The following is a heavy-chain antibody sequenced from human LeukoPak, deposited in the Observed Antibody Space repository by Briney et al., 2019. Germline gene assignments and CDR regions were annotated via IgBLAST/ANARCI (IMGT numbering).Heavy chain of an antibody. CDR3: ARERDDIVVVPAGEDWFDP. D-gene: IGHD2-2*01. Sequence: SETLSLTRTVSGGSISSGSYYWSWIRQPAGKGLEWIGRIYTSGSTNYNPSLKSRVTISVDTSKNQFSLKLSSVTAADTAVYYCARERDDIVVVPAGEDWFDPWGQGTLVTVSS. V-gene: IGHV4-61*02. J-gene: IGHJ5*02. CDR1: GGSISSGSYY. CDR2: IYTSGST.